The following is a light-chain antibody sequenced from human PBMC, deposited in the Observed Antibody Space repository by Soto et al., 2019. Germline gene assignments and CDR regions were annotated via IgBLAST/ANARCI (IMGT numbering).Light chain of an antibody. CDR1: QTVSRN. CDR3: QQYNNWPS. Sequence: VMTQSPATLSVYTGERATLSCRASQTVSRNLAWYQQRPGQAPRLLIYDISNRAAGVPARFSGSGSETEFTLTIRSLQSEDFAVYFCQQYNNWPSFGQGTRLEI. CDR2: DIS. J-gene: IGKJ5*01. V-gene: IGKV3-15*01.